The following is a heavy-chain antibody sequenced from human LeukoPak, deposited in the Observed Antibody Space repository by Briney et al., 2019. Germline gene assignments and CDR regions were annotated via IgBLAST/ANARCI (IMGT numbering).Heavy chain of an antibody. CDR2: ISASDGTT. CDR3: ARCGAAVTTHFSH. Sequence: GASVQVSFKATGYSFSIYGITWARQAPGQGLEYLGWISASDGTTNYAQKDQDRVTMTTDTSTSTAYLELRSLRSEDTAVYYCARCGAAVTTHFSHWGQGTLVTVSS. J-gene: IGHJ4*02. CDR1: GYSFSIYG. V-gene: IGHV1-18*01. D-gene: IGHD4-17*01.